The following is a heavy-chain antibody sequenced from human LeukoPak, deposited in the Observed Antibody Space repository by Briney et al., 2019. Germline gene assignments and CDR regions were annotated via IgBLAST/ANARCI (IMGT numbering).Heavy chain of an antibody. CDR1: GFIFSSYE. CDR3: AELGITMIGGV. V-gene: IGHV3-48*03. CDR2: ISSSGSTI. J-gene: IGHJ6*04. Sequence: GGSLRLSCAASGFIFSSYEMNWVRQAPGEGLEWVSYISSSGSTIYYADSVKGRFTISRDNAKNSLYLQMNSLRAEDTAVYYCAELGITMIGGVWGKGTTVTISS. D-gene: IGHD3-10*02.